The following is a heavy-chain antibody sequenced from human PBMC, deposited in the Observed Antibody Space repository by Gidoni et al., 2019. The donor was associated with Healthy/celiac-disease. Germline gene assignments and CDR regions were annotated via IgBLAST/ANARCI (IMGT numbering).Heavy chain of an antibody. D-gene: IGHD6-13*01. V-gene: IGHV4-39*01. Sequence: QLQLQESGPGLVKSSETLSLTCTVSGGSTSRSCYYCGWIRQPPGKGLAWSGSIYYRGRTYYNTSLKSRVTISVDTSKNQFSLKLSSVTAAETAVYYCARHGGSWYSSSWQTYNWFDHWGQGTLVTVSS. CDR2: IYYRGRT. J-gene: IGHJ5*02. CDR3: ARHGGSWYSSSWQTYNWFDH. CDR1: GGSTSRSCYY.